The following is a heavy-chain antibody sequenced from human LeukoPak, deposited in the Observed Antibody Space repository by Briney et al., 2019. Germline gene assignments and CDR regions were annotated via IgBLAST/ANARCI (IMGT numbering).Heavy chain of an antibody. CDR1: GFTFSCSG. Sequence: PGGCLRLSWAAYGFTFSCSGRQSVRQAPGKGLEWVAVIWYDESNKYYADSVMGRFTISRDNSKNTLYLQMNSLRAEDTAVYYCARDWRSVTLDYWGQGTLVTVSS. CDR2: IWYDESNK. V-gene: IGHV3-33*01. J-gene: IGHJ4*02. D-gene: IGHD4-11*01. CDR3: ARDWRSVTLDY.